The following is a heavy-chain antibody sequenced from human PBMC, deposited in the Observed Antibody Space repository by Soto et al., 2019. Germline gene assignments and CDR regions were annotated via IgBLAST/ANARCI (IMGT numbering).Heavy chain of an antibody. CDR2: ISGSGGST. Sequence: PGGNLKLGSAAPDFSRGSSPISWVRQAPVKGLEWVSAISGSGGSTYYADSVKGRFTISRDNSKNTLYLQMNSLRAEDTAEYYCAQDGEEYPAKWFYPWGQGA. V-gene: IGHV3-23*01. J-gene: IGHJ5*02. CDR3: AQDGEEYPAKWFYP. D-gene: IGHD7-27*01. CDR1: DFSRGSSP.